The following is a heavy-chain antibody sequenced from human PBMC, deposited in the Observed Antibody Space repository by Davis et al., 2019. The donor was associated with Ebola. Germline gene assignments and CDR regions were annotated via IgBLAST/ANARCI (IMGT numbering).Heavy chain of an antibody. CDR2: IYATGST. Sequence: SETLSLTCIVSGGSVYSGSSYWSWIRQPPGKGLEWIGYIYATGSTKYNPSLKSRVSMSVDTSKNQFSLKLSSVTAADTAVYYCARGRLLWFRELLYRYYGMDVWGQGTTVTVSS. D-gene: IGHD3-10*01. CDR1: GGSVYSGSSY. V-gene: IGHV4-61*01. CDR3: ARGRLLWFRELLYRYYGMDV. J-gene: IGHJ6*02.